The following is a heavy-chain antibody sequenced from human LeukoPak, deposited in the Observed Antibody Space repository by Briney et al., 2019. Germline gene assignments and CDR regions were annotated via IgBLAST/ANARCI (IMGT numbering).Heavy chain of an antibody. CDR1: GFTFSSYS. J-gene: IGHJ4*02. D-gene: IGHD3-10*01. V-gene: IGHV3-48*01. Sequence: GGSLRLSCAASGFTFSSYSMNWVRQAPGKGLEWVSYISSSSSTIYYADSVKGRFTISRDNAKNSLYLQMNSLRAEDTAVYYCAKAGSGGPYYFDYWGQGTLVTVSS. CDR3: AKAGSGGPYYFDY. CDR2: ISSSSSTI.